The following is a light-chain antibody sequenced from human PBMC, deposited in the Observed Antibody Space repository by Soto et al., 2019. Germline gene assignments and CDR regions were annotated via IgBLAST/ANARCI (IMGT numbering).Light chain of an antibody. CDR1: SSNIGAGYD. CDR2: GNS. Sequence: QSVLTQPPSVSGAPGQRVTISCTGSSSNIGAGYDVHWYQQLPGTAPKLLIYGNSNRPSGVPDRFSGSTSGTSASLAITGLQAEDEADYYCQSYDSSLSGVFGGGTKVTVL. CDR3: QSYDSSLSGV. V-gene: IGLV1-40*01. J-gene: IGLJ3*02.